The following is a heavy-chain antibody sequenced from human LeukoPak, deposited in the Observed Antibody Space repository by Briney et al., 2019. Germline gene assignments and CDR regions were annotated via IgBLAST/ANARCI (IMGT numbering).Heavy chain of an antibody. Sequence: GGSLRLSCTASGFTFGDCAMSWVRQAPGKGLEWVGFIRSKAYGGTTEYAASVKGRFTISRDDSKSIAYLQMNSLKTEDTAVYYCTRDGRYGALYYFDYWGQGTLVTVSS. CDR2: IRSKAYGGTT. CDR1: GFTFGDCA. J-gene: IGHJ4*02. CDR3: TRDGRYGALYYFDY. D-gene: IGHD4/OR15-4a*01. V-gene: IGHV3-49*04.